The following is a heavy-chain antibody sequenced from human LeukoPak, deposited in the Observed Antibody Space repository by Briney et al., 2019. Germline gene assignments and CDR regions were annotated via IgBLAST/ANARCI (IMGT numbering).Heavy chain of an antibody. J-gene: IGHJ6*03. Sequence: GGSLRLSCVAPGFSFSDYYINWIRQAPGKGLEWVSYISYGGGTKHYADSVKGRFTVSRDNAKNSVILQMSSLRDEDTAVYYCVRGGQCSGGSCYADYFYYYMDVWGKGTTVTVSS. CDR1: GFSFSDYY. D-gene: IGHD2-15*01. V-gene: IGHV3-11*04. CDR2: ISYGGGTK. CDR3: VRGGQCSGGSCYADYFYYYMDV.